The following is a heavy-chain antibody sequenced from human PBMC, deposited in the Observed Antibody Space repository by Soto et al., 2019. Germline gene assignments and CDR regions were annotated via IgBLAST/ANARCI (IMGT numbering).Heavy chain of an antibody. Sequence: SVKVSCKASGGTFSSYAISWVRQAPGQGLEWMGGIIPIFGTANYAQKFQGRVTITADESTSTAYMELSSLRSEDTAVYYCAREQPNCGGDCYEGLGFDYWGQGTLVTVSS. CDR2: IIPIFGTA. CDR3: AREQPNCGGDCYEGLGFDY. CDR1: GGTFSSYA. J-gene: IGHJ4*02. D-gene: IGHD2-21*02. V-gene: IGHV1-69*13.